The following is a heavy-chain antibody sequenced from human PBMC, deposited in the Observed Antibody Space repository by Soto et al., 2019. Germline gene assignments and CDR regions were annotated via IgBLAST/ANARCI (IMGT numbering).Heavy chain of an antibody. V-gene: IGHV4-34*02. CDR3: ARAYVVIPGLIYFYGLDV. J-gene: IGHJ6*02. CDR2: INHSGKT. D-gene: IGHD3-10*01. CDR1: GESFTNYQ. Sequence: EQLQQWGAGLLKPSETLSLSCGVFGESFTNYQWTWIRQSPGKGLEWIGEINHSGKTNSNPSFTHPVTISIGTSQKQVSLKLHSVTAADTAVYYCARAYVVIPGLIYFYGLDVLGQGTTVTVSS.